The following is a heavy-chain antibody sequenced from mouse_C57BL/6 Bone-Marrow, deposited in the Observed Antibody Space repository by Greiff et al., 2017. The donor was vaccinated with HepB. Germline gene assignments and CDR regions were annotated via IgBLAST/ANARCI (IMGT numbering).Heavy chain of an antibody. CDR3: ARPYGSSYNYFDY. D-gene: IGHD1-1*01. CDR1: GYTFTSYD. V-gene: IGHV1-85*01. J-gene: IGHJ2*01. Sequence: VQLQQSGPELVKPGASVKLSCKASGYTFTSYDINWVKQRPGQGLEWIGWIYPRDGSTKYNEKFKGKATLTVDTSSSTAYMELHSLTSEDSAVYFCARPYGSSYNYFDYWGQGTTLTVSS. CDR2: IYPRDGST.